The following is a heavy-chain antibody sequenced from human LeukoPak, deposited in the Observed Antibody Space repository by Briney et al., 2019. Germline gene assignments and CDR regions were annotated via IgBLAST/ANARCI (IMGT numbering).Heavy chain of an antibody. D-gene: IGHD2/OR15-2a*01. J-gene: IGHJ5*02. CDR3: ARHLEYLGIDH. CDR1: GGSLTTSNYY. V-gene: IGHV4-39*01. CDR2: IFNSGST. Sequence: SETLSLTCTVSGGSLTTSNYYWGWIRQPPGKGLEWIGSIFNSGSTYYNPSLNSRATIAVDPSKNKLFLKLSYVTAADTAVYYCARHLEYLGIDHWGQGTLVTVSS.